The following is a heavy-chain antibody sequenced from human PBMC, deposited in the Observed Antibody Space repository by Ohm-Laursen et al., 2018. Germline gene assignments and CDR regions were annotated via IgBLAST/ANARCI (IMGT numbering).Heavy chain of an antibody. CDR3: AREDVYYYDSSGYYSSDY. J-gene: IGHJ4*02. D-gene: IGHD3-22*01. CDR2: ISAYNGNT. CDR1: GYTFTSYG. Sequence: GASVKVSCKASGYTFTSYGISWVRQAPGQGLEWMGWISAYNGNTNYAQKLQGRVTMTTDTSTSTAYMELRSLRSDDTAVYYCAREDVYYYDSSGYYSSDYWGQGTLVTVSS. V-gene: IGHV1-18*01.